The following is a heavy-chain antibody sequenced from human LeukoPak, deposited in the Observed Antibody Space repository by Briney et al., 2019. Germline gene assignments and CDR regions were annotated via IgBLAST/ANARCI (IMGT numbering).Heavy chain of an antibody. J-gene: IGHJ2*01. CDR1: GGSISGYY. D-gene: IGHD5-18*01. CDR3: ARGGLYVNTAMIRHWYFHI. CDR2: IYCGGST. Sequence: ETLSLTCTVSGGSISGYYWSWVRQAPGKGLEWVSVIYCGGSTFYADSVKGRFTISRDTSKNTLYLQMNSLRTEDTAVYYCARGGLYVNTAMIRHWYFHIWGRGTLVTVSS. V-gene: IGHV3-53*01.